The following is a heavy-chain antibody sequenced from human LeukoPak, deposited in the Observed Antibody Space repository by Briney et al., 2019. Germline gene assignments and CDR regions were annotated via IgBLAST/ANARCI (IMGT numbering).Heavy chain of an antibody. J-gene: IGHJ3*02. D-gene: IGHD6-19*01. V-gene: IGHV3-30-3*01. CDR3: ARERSGWLNDAFDI. Sequence: GGSLRLSCAAYGFTFSSYAMHWVRQAPGKGLEWVAVIPYDGSNKYYADSVKGRFTISRDNSKNTLYLQMNSLRAEDTAVYYCARERSGWLNDAFDIWGQGTMVTVSS. CDR1: GFTFSSYA. CDR2: IPYDGSNK.